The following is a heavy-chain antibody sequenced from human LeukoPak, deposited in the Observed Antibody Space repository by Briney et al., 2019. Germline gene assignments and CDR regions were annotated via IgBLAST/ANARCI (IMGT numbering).Heavy chain of an antibody. Sequence: SETLSLTCTVSGGSISSSSYYWGWIRQPPGKGLQWIGRIYYSGSTYYNPPLKRRVTISVDTSNDQFSLKLSSVAAADTAVYYCAREVADSSGYYYANWFDPWGQGTLVTVPS. J-gene: IGHJ5*02. D-gene: IGHD3-22*01. CDR2: IYYSGST. CDR3: AREVADSSGYYYANWFDP. CDR1: GGSISSSSYY. V-gene: IGHV4-39*07.